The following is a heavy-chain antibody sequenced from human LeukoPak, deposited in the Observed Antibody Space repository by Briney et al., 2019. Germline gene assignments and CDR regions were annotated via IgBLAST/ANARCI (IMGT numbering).Heavy chain of an antibody. D-gene: IGHD3-22*01. V-gene: IGHV4-30-4*07. CDR1: GGSISSGDYS. J-gene: IGHJ4*02. CDR2: IYYTDS. CDR3: ARLSSRRFPPTYSFDRRNYFDY. Sequence: KPSETLSLTCAVSGGSISSGDYSWSWIRQPPGKGLEWIGYIYYTDSYYNPSLKSRVTISLDTSKNQFSLKLNSVTAADTAVYYCARLSSRRFPPTYSFDRRNYFDYWGQGTLVTVSS.